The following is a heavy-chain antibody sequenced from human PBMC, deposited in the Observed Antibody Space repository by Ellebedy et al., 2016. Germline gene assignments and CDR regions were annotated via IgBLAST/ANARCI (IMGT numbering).Heavy chain of an antibody. V-gene: IGHV4-31*11. CDR1: GGAITSGPYY. J-gene: IGHJ6*03. CDR3: ARERNGDYGGYYMDV. CDR2: VHYSGTT. D-gene: IGHD4-17*01. Sequence: SETLSLSXAVSGGAITSGPYYLSWIRQHPVKGLKWIGYVHYSGTTYYNPSLRGRVIISVDMSKKKFSLKVNSVTAADTAVYYCARERNGDYGGYYMDVWGKGTSVTVSS.